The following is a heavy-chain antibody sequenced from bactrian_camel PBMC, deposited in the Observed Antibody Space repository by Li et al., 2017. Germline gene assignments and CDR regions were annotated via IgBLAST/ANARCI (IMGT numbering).Heavy chain of an antibody. V-gene: IGHV3S54*01. J-gene: IGHJ4*01. CDR1: AYSRSVQL. D-gene: IGHD7*01. CDR3: AANIRSGGTCDNTNGDDYI. Sequence: HVQLVESGGGSAQAGGSLRLSCAASAYSRSVQLMAWFRQAPGKQREGVAVMYTGTGATYYADSVKGRFTISQDDAKNTVYLRMNDLKPEDTAMYYCAANIRSGGTCDNTNGDDYIWGQGTQVTVS. CDR2: MYTGTGAT.